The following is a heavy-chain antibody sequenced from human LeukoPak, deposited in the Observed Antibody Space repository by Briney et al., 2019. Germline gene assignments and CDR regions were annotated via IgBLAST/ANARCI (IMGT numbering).Heavy chain of an antibody. CDR3: ARHGPMGAYSGSRQDAFDI. D-gene: IGHD1-26*01. Sequence: SETLSLTCAVPGGSFSGYYWSWIRQPPGKGLEWIGEINHSGSTTYNPSLTSRVTISVDTSKNQFSLKLSSVTAADTAVYYCARHGPMGAYSGSRQDAFDIWGQGTMVTVSS. CDR2: INHSGST. CDR1: GGSFSGYY. V-gene: IGHV4-34*01. J-gene: IGHJ3*02.